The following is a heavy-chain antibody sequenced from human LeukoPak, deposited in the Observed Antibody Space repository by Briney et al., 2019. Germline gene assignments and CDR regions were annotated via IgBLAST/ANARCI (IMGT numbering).Heavy chain of an antibody. J-gene: IGHJ6*02. D-gene: IGHD2-2*01. Sequence: GGSLRLSCAASGLTFSSYSMNWVRQAPGKGLEWVSSISSSSSYIYYTDSVKGRFTISRDNAKNSLYLQVNSLRAEDTAVYYCARVLLVPAAPEDYYYGMDVWGQGTTVTVSS. CDR3: ARVLLVPAAPEDYYYGMDV. CDR1: GLTFSSYS. CDR2: ISSSSSYI. V-gene: IGHV3-21*01.